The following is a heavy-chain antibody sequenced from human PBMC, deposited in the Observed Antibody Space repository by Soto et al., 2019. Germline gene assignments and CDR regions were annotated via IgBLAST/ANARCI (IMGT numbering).Heavy chain of an antibody. CDR2: IYYSGST. CDR1: GGSISSYY. Sequence: PSETLSLTCTVSGGSISSYYWSWIRQPPGKGLEWIGYIYYSGSTNYNPSLKSRVTISVDTSKNQFSLKLSSVTAADTAVYYCARLHSSSWFTGNYYYYGMDVWGQGTTVTVSS. J-gene: IGHJ6*02. CDR3: ARLHSSSWFTGNYYYYGMDV. D-gene: IGHD6-13*01. V-gene: IGHV4-59*08.